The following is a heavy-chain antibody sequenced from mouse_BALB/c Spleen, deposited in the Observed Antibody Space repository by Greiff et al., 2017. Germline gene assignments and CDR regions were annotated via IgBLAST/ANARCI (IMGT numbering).Heavy chain of an antibody. CDR3: ATGTWYFDV. J-gene: IGHJ1*01. CDR2: ISYSGST. Sequence: DVKLVESGPGLVKPSQSLSLTCTVTGYSITSDYAWNWIRQFPGNKLEWMGYISYSGSTSYNPSLKSRISITRDTSKNQFFLQLNSVTTEDTATYYCATGTWYFDVWGAGTTVTVSS. V-gene: IGHV3-2*02. D-gene: IGHD4-1*01. CDR1: GYSITSDYA.